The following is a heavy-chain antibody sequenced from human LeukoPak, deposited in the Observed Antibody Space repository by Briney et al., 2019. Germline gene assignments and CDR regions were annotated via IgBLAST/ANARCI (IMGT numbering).Heavy chain of an antibody. Sequence: PGGSLRLSCAASGFTFDDYAMHWVRQAPGKGLEWVSLISGDGGSTYYADSVKGRFTISRDNSKNSLYLQMNSLRAEDTAVYYCAKSVESAVTTNPYFDYWGQGTLVTVSS. CDR1: GFTFDDYA. D-gene: IGHD4-17*01. CDR2: ISGDGGST. CDR3: AKSVESAVTTNPYFDY. J-gene: IGHJ4*02. V-gene: IGHV3-43*02.